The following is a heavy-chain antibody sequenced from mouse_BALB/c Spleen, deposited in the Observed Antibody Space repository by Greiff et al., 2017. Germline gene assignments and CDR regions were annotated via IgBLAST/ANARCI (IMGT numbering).Heavy chain of an antibody. D-gene: IGHD2-3*01. CDR2: INPSTGYT. CDR3: ARWDDGYYEY. CDR1: GYTFTSYW. J-gene: IGHJ2*01. V-gene: IGHV1-7*01. Sequence: QVHVKQSGAELAKPGASVKMSCKASGYTFTSYWMHWVKQRPGQGLEWIGYINPSTGYTEYNQKFKDKATLTADKSSSTAYMQLSSLTSEDSAVYYCARWDDGYYEYWGQGTTLTVSS.